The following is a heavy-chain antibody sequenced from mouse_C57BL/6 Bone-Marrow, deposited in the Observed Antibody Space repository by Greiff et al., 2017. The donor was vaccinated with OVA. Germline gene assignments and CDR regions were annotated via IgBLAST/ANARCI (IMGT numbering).Heavy chain of an antibody. CDR1: GFTFNTYA. CDR3: VREEDEGGYFDV. CDR2: IRSKSSNYAT. J-gene: IGHJ1*03. V-gene: IGHV10-3*01. Sequence: EVQRVESGGGLVQPKGSLKLSCAASGFTFNTYAMHWVRQAPGKGLEWVARIRSKSSNYATYYADSVKDRFTISRDDSQSMLYLQMNNLKTEDTAMYYCVREEDEGGYFDVWGTGTTVTVSS.